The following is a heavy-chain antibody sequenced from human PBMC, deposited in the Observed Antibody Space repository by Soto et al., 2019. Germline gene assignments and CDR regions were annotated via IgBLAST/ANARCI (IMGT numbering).Heavy chain of an antibody. D-gene: IGHD3-10*01. CDR1: GYTFTGYY. CDR2: INPNSGGT. CDR3: ASTMVRGVIYGMDV. Sequence: ASVKVSCTASGYTFTGYYMHWVRQAPGQGLEWMGWINPNSGGTNYAQKFQGWVTMTRDTSISTAYMELSRLRSDDTAVYYCASTMVRGVIYGMDVWGQGTTVTVSS. V-gene: IGHV1-2*04. J-gene: IGHJ6*02.